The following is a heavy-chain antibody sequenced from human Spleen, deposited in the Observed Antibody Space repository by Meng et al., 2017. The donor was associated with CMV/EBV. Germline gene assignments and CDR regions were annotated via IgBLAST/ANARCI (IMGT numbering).Heavy chain of an antibody. V-gene: IGHV3-7*01. CDR1: GFTFSRYW. CDR2: IKQDESEK. D-gene: IGHD3-10*01. J-gene: IGHJ3*02. Sequence: GESLKISCAASGFTFSRYWMSWVRQAPGKGLEWVANIKQDESEKYYVDSVKGRFTISRDNAKNSLYLQMKSLRAEDTAVYYCARATNLLITMVRGVRNYAFDIWGQGTMVTVSS. CDR3: ARATNLLITMVRGVRNYAFDI.